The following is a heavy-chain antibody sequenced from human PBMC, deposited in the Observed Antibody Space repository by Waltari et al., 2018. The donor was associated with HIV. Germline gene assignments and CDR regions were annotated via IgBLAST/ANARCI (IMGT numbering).Heavy chain of an antibody. D-gene: IGHD5-12*01. CDR1: GVTFSRYW. V-gene: IGHV3-74*01. CDR3: AGAILAREAFDI. CDR2: ISTDGRST. Sequence: EVQLVESGGALVQPGGSLRLSCIPSGVTFSRYWTHGVPQDPGKGLVWVSRISTDGRSTNYADSVKGRFTISRDNTKNALYMDLNSLRAEDTAVYYCAGAILAREAFDIWGQGTKVTVSS. J-gene: IGHJ3*02.